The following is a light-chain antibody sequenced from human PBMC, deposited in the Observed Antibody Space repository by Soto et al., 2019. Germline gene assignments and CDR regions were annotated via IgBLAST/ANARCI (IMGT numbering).Light chain of an antibody. Sequence: DIQMTQSPSSLSASVGDRATITCRASQSISSYLNWYPQKPGKAPKLLIYAASSLQSGVPSRFSVSGSGTDFTLTSSSLQPEDFATYYCQQSYSTPPTFGQGTNVEIK. J-gene: IGKJ1*01. CDR2: AAS. CDR1: QSISSY. CDR3: QQSYSTPPT. V-gene: IGKV1-39*01.